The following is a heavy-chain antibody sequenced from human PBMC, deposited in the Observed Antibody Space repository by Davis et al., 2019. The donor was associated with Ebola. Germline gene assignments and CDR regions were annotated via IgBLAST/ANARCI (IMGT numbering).Heavy chain of an antibody. CDR1: GFTFSSYA. D-gene: IGHD6-13*01. CDR3: AKDGGPIYSSSWLYYYYYGMDV. V-gene: IGHV3-30-3*01. J-gene: IGHJ6*02. Sequence: GESLKISCAASGFTFSSYAMHWVRQAPGKGLEWVAVISYDGSNKYYADSVKGRFTISRDNAKNSLYLQMNSLRAEDTALYYCAKDGGPIYSSSWLYYYYYGMDVWGQGTTVTVSS. CDR2: ISYDGSNK.